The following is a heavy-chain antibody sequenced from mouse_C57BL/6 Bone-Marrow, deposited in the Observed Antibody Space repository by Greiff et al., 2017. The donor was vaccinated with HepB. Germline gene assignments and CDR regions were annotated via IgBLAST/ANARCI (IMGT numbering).Heavy chain of an antibody. CDR2: IHPSDSDT. V-gene: IGHV1-74*01. J-gene: IGHJ3*01. D-gene: IGHD2-4*01. CDR3: AIRGFPDYDAWFAY. CDR1: GYTFTSYW. Sequence: QVQLKQPGAELVKPGASVKVSCKASGYTFTSYWMHWVKQRPGQGLEWIGRIHPSDSDTNYNQKFKGKATLTVDKSSSTAYMQLSSLTSEDSAVYYCAIRGFPDYDAWFAYWGQGTLVTVSA.